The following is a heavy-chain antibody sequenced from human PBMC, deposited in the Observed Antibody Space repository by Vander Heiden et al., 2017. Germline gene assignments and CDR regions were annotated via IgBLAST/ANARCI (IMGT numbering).Heavy chain of an antibody. V-gene: IGHV3-33*05. J-gene: IGHJ4*02. Sequence: QVKLVESGGTVVQPGRSLRLSCAASGFAFSTYGIHWVRQVPGKGLDWVAVISYDGTTKYYLDSVKGRFTISRDNSRNTAYLQMDSLRAEDTAMYYCARESLAVAGTWYFDYWGRGVLSPSP. CDR3: ARESLAVAGTWYFDY. CDR2: ISYDGTTK. CDR1: GFAFSTYG. D-gene: IGHD6-19*01.